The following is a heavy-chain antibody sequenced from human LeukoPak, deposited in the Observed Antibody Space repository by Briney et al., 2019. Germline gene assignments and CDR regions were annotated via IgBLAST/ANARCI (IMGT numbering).Heavy chain of an antibody. D-gene: IGHD1-14*01. V-gene: IGHV4-34*01. CDR2: INHSGST. CDR3: VRGLRTPWT. Sequence: SETLSLTCAVYGGSFSGYYWSWIRQPPGKGLEWIGEINHSGSTNYNPSLKSRVTISVDTSKNQFSLKLSSVTAADTAVCYCVRGLRTPWTWGQGTMVTVSS. CDR1: GGSFSGYY. J-gene: IGHJ3*01.